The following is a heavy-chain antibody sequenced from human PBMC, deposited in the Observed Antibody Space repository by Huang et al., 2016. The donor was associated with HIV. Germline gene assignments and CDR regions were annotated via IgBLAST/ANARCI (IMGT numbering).Heavy chain of an antibody. CDR2: IKPGGPV. Sequence: QVRLEQWGEGVVKPSDTLSLTCAVYGASFTTYFWSWIRQSPVKGLQWIGDIKPGGPVNYNPVFQSRVIMSVETLKNQFSLSLRDMTAADAAIYYCARLPTPSYYDTWSLSPVEEDFFYFNMDLWGRGTPVIVSS. D-gene: IGHD3-3*01. CDR1: GASFTTYF. CDR3: ARLPTPSYYDTWSLSPVEEDFFYFNMDL. V-gene: IGHV4-34*02. J-gene: IGHJ6*03.